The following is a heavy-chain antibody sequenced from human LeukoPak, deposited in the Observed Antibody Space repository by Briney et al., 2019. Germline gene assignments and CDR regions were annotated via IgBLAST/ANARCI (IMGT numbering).Heavy chain of an antibody. D-gene: IGHD2-2*01. CDR3: TRFWPALYFYYDMDV. CDR1: GFTFSSYA. CDR2: ISGSGGST. Sequence: GGSLRLSCAASGFTFSSYAMSWVRQAPGKGLEWVSAISGSGGSTYYADSVKGRFTISRDNSKNTLYLQMNSLRAEDTAVYYCTRFWPALYFYYDMDVWGQGTTVTVSS. J-gene: IGHJ6*02. V-gene: IGHV3-23*01.